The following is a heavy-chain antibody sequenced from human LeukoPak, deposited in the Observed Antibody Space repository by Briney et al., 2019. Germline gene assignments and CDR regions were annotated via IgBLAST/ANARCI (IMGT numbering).Heavy chain of an antibody. V-gene: IGHV3-23*01. CDR3: AKVVAGNIDYYFDY. Sequence: GGSLRLSCAASGFTLNNAWMSWVRQAPGKGLEWVAGISGTGGSTHYADSVEGRFTISRDNSKNTVYLQMRNLRVEHTAVYYCAKVVAGNIDYYFDYRGQGILVAVSS. CDR2: ISGTGGST. J-gene: IGHJ4*02. D-gene: IGHD2/OR15-2a*01. CDR1: GFTLNNAW.